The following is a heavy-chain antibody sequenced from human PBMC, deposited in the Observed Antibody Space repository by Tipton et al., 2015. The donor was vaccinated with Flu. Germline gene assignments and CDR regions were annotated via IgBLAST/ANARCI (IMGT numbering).Heavy chain of an antibody. D-gene: IGHD1-14*01. J-gene: IGHJ4*02. CDR3: ARPGVAEYYFDY. Sequence: TLSLTCAVYGESFSGYYWSWIRQTPGKGLEWIGEINHSGSTNYNPSLKSRVTISVDKSKNQFSLKLSSVTAADTAVYYCARPGVAEYYFDYWGQGTLVTVSS. CDR2: INHSGST. CDR1: GESFSGYY. V-gene: IGHV4-34*01.